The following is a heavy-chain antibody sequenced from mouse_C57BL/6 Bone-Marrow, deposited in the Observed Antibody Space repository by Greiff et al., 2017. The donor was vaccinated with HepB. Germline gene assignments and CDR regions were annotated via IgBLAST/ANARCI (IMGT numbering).Heavy chain of an antibody. Sequence: VQLQQPGAELVKPGASVKMSCKASGYTFTSYWITWVKQRPGQGLEWIGDIYPGSGSTNYNEKFKSKATLTVDTSSSTAYMQLSSLTSEDSAVYYCARIYYDYGGYYAMDYRGQGTSVTVSS. CDR2: IYPGSGST. J-gene: IGHJ4*01. D-gene: IGHD2-4*01. CDR1: GYTFTSYW. CDR3: ARIYYDYGGYYAMDY. V-gene: IGHV1-55*01.